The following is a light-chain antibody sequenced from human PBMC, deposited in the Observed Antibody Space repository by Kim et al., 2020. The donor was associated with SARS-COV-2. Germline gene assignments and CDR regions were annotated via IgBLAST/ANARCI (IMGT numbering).Light chain of an antibody. J-gene: IGLJ1*01. V-gene: IGLV1-44*01. Sequence: GQRATTYSSGSSSNTEIITVNWYQELPGTAPKLLFYSNNQRPSGVPDRLSGSKSGTSASLAISGLQSEDEADYYCAAWDDSLNGYVFGTGTKVTVL. CDR1: SSNTEIIT. CDR2: SNN. CDR3: AAWDDSLNGYV.